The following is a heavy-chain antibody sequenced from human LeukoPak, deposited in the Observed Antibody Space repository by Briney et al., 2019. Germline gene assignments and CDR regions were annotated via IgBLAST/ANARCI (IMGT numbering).Heavy chain of an antibody. V-gene: IGHV4-4*07. CDR3: ARDDRGLGVLDY. CDR1: GGSISSYY. J-gene: IGHJ4*02. D-gene: IGHD3-10*01. CDR2: IYSSGST. Sequence: PSETLSLTCTVSGGSISSYYWSWIRQPAGKGLEWIGRIYSSGSTNYNPSLKSRVTMAVNTSMNQCSLNLNSVTAADTAMYYCARDDRGLGVLDYWGQGTLVTVSS.